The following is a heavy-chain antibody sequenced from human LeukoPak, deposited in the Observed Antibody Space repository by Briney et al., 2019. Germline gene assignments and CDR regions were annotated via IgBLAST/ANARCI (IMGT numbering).Heavy chain of an antibody. CDR3: AAHSVVTGRFDY. V-gene: IGHV2-70*11. J-gene: IGHJ4*02. CDR1: GFSLSTSGMC. D-gene: IGHD4-23*01. CDR2: IDWDDAK. Sequence: SGPTLVNPTQTLTLTCTFSGFSLSTSGMCVSWIRQPPGKALEWLARIDWDDAKYYSTSLKTRVTISKDTSKNQVVLTMTNMDPVDTATYYCAAHSVVTGRFDYWGQGALVTVSS.